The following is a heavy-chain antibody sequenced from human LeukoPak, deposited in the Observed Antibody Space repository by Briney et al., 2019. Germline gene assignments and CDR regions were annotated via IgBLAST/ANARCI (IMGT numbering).Heavy chain of an antibody. J-gene: IGHJ4*02. Sequence: SETLSLTCAVYGGSFSGYYWSWIRQPPGKGLEWIGEISHSGGANYNPSLKSRVTISVDTSKNQFSLKLSSVTAADTAVYYCARGCSGGSCYSGYDYWGQGTLVTVSS. CDR3: ARGCSGGSCYSGYDY. CDR2: ISHSGGA. CDR1: GGSFSGYY. D-gene: IGHD2-15*01. V-gene: IGHV4-34*01.